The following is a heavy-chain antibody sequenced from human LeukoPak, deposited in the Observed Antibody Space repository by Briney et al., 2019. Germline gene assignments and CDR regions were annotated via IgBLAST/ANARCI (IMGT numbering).Heavy chain of an antibody. J-gene: IGHJ6*02. CDR1: GGTFSSYA. V-gene: IGHV1-69*04. Sequence: ASVKVSCKASGGTFSSYAISWVRQAPGQGLEWMGRFIPILGIANYAQRFQGRVTITADKSTSTAYMELSSLRSEDTAVYYCAFRGTSYYYGMDVWGQGTTVTVSS. CDR3: AFRGTSYYYGMDV. CDR2: FIPILGIA. D-gene: IGHD1-1*01.